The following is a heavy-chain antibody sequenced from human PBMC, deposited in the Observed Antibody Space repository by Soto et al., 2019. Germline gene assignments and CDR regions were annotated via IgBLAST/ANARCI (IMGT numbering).Heavy chain of an antibody. CDR1: GGSISSYY. CDR3: ARDRNGDYYFDY. J-gene: IGHJ4*02. V-gene: IGHV4-59*01. D-gene: IGHD4-17*01. CDR2: IYYSGST. Sequence: SETLSLTCTVSGGSISSYYWSWIRQPPGKGLEWIGYIYYSGSTNYNPSLKSRVTISVDTSKNQFSLKLSSVTAADTAVYYCARDRNGDYYFDYWGQGTLVTVSS.